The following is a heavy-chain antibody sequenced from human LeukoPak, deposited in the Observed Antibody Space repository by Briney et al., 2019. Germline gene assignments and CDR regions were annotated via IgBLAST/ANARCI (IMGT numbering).Heavy chain of an antibody. D-gene: IGHD1-14*01. CDR1: GFTFSSYS. V-gene: IGHV3-21*01. J-gene: IGHJ4*02. CDR3: ARGGPLGDTNRFDF. Sequence: GGSLRLSCAASGFTFSSYSMNWVRQAPGKGLEWVSSISSSSSYIYYADSVKGRFTISRDNSQNTVDLQMDSLRAEDTAVYYCARGGPLGDTNRFDFWGQGILVTVSS. CDR2: ISSSSSYI.